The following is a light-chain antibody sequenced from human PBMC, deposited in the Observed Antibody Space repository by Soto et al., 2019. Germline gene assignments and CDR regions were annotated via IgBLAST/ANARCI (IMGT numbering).Light chain of an antibody. CDR2: GNS. Sequence: QSVLTQPPSVSGAPGQRVTISCTGSSSNIGAGYDVHWYQQLPGTAPKLLTYGNSNRPSGVPDRFSGSKSGTSASLAITGLQAEDEADYYCQSYDSSLSAYVVFGGGTKLTVL. CDR3: QSYDSSLSAYVV. J-gene: IGLJ2*01. V-gene: IGLV1-40*01. CDR1: SSNIGAGYD.